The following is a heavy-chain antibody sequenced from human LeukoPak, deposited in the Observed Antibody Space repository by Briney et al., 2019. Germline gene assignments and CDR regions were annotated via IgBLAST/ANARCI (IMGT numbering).Heavy chain of an antibody. CDR1: GFTIITND. Sequence: GGSLRLSCAASGFTIITNDMTWVRQAPGKGLELVSVLYSDGNTKYSDYVPGRCTISIDNYKNTLYLEMNSLSPDDTAVYYCARGVEPLAANTLAYWGQGTLVTVSS. CDR3: ARGVEPLAANTLAY. V-gene: IGHV3-53*01. CDR2: LYSDGNT. D-gene: IGHD1-14*01. J-gene: IGHJ4*02.